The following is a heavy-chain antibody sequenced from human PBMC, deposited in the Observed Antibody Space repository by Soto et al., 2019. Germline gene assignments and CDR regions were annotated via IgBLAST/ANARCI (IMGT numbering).Heavy chain of an antibody. CDR1: GGSFHGYY. J-gene: IGHJ5*02. D-gene: IGHD3-10*01. CDR2: INHSGSA. CDR3: AKGPQAGYYDSETFYYSDP. Sequence: SETLPLTCAVYGGSFHGYYWSWIRQPPCKGLEWVGDINHSGSANYNPNYKSRVSISVDMSKNQMSLQLTSVSAADTAVYYCAKGPQAGYYDSETFYYSDPWGQGTLVTVSS. V-gene: IGHV4-34*01.